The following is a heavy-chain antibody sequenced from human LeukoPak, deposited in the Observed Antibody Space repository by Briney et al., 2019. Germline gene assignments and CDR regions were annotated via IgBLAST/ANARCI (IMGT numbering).Heavy chain of an antibody. Sequence: GGSLRLSCAASGFTFSSYAMTWVRQGPGKGLEWASTISGRGDSTFYADSVKGRFTISRDNSKNTVYLQLNNLRDEDTAVYYCAKDSERYGVLEYWGQGTLVSVSA. CDR3: AKDSERYGVLEY. V-gene: IGHV3-23*01. D-gene: IGHD4-17*01. CDR1: GFTFSSYA. J-gene: IGHJ4*02. CDR2: ISGRGDST.